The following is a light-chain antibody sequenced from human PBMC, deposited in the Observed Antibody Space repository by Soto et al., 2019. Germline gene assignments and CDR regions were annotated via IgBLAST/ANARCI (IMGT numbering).Light chain of an antibody. CDR3: QHYNNWPPWT. Sequence: IVMTQSPVTMSVSPGERATLSCRASQSISTNLAWYQQKPGQAPRLLIYGASTRATGIPARFSGGGSGTEFTLTISSLRSEDFAVYYCQHYNNWPPWTFGQGTKVETK. V-gene: IGKV3-15*01. CDR2: GAS. CDR1: QSISTN. J-gene: IGKJ1*01.